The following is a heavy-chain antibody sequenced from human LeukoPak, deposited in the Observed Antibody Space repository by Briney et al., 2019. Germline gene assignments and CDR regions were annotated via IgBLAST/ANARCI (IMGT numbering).Heavy chain of an antibody. V-gene: IGHV1-2*04. Sequence: ASVKVSCKASGYTFTGYYMHWVRQAPGQGLEWMGWINPNSGGTNYAQKFQGLVTMTRDTSMSTAYMELSRLRSDDTAVYYCARSIAVAGTEDYFDYWGQGTLVTVSS. CDR2: INPNSGGT. CDR1: GYTFTGYY. J-gene: IGHJ4*02. D-gene: IGHD6-19*01. CDR3: ARSIAVAGTEDYFDY.